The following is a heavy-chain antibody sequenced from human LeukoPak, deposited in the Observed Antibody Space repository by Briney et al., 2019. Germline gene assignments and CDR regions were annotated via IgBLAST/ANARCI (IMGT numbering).Heavy chain of an antibody. Sequence: ASVKVSCKVSGYTLTELSMHWVRQAPGKGLEWMGGFDPEDGETIYAQKFQGRVTMTEDTSTDTAYMELSSLRSEDTAVYYCASLIYGSGSYLSYMDVWGKGTTVTVSS. D-gene: IGHD3-10*01. CDR2: FDPEDGET. J-gene: IGHJ6*03. CDR1: GYTLTELS. CDR3: ASLIYGSGSYLSYMDV. V-gene: IGHV1-24*01.